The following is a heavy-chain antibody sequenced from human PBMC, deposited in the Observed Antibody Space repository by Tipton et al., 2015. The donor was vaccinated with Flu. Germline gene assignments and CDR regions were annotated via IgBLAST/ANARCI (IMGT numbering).Heavy chain of an antibody. CDR2: IFYGGIT. CDR1: SGPISSSQYY. D-gene: IGHD3-10*01. Sequence: TLSLTCSVSSGPISSSQYYWVWIRQPPGKGLEWIGSIFYGGITYYNASLKSRVTISVDTSKNQVSLRLTSVTAADTAVYYCARGNRGSEWFDPWGQGTLVTVSS. V-gene: IGHV4-39*07. CDR3: ARGNRGSEWFDP. J-gene: IGHJ5*02.